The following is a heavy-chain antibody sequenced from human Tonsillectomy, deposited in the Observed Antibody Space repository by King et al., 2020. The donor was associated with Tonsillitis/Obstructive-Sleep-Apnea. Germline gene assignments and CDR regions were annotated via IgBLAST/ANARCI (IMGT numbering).Heavy chain of an antibody. D-gene: IGHD3-10*01. CDR1: GDSISRSSYY. Sequence: LQLQESCPGLVKPSETLSLTCSVSGDSISRSSYYWAWIRQPPGKGLEWIGSIYVSGSIYYNPSLKSRVTISLDTSKNQFSLKLNSVTGTDTAAYFCERQGRFGELSWFDAWGQGLLVTVSS. CDR2: IYVSGSI. V-gene: IGHV4-39*01. J-gene: IGHJ5*02. CDR3: ERQGRFGELSWFDA.